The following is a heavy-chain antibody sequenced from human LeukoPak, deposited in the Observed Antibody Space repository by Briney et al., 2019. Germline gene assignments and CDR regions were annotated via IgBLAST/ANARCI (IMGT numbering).Heavy chain of an antibody. CDR2: INHSGST. J-gene: IGHJ6*03. V-gene: IGHV4-34*01. CDR3: AREYYYGSVPPELRRYYYYYMDV. CDR1: GGSFSGYY. Sequence: MASETLSLTCAVYGGSFSGYYWSWIRQPPGKGLEWIGEINHSGSTNYNPSLKSRVTISIDTPKNQFSLKLSSVTAADTAVYYCAREYYYGSVPPELRRYYYYYMDVWGEGTTVTVSS. D-gene: IGHD3-10*01.